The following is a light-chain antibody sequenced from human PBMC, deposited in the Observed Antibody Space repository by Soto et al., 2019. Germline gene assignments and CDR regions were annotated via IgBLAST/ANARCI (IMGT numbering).Light chain of an antibody. CDR1: SSDVGGYNY. CDR2: EVI. J-gene: IGLJ2*01. Sequence: QSALTQPPSASGSPGQSVTISCTGTSSDVGGYNYVSWYQQHPGKAPKLMIYEVIKRPSGVPDRFSASKSGNTASLTVSGLQAEDEADYYCSSYAGSNNFVVFGGGTKLTVL. V-gene: IGLV2-8*01. CDR3: SSYAGSNNFVV.